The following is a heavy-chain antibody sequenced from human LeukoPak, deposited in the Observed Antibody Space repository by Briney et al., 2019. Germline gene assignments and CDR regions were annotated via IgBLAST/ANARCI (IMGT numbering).Heavy chain of an antibody. J-gene: IGHJ4*02. CDR3: ARDVGATPGYFDY. CDR2: IYYSGST. Sequence: SETLSLTCTVSGGSISSSSYYWGWIRQPPGKGLEWIGSIYYSGSTYYNPSLKSRVTISVDTSKNQFSLKLSSVTAADTAVYYCARDVGATPGYFDYWGQGTLVTVSS. CDR1: GGSISSSSYY. D-gene: IGHD1-26*01. V-gene: IGHV4-39*07.